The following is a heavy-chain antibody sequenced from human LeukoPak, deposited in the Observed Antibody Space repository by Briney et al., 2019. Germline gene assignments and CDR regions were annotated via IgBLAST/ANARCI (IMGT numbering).Heavy chain of an antibody. Sequence: PGGSLRLSCAVSGFTFNNYWMSWVRQAPGKGLESVANIKQDGSEKNYVDSVKGRFTISRDNAKKSLYLQMNSLRVEDTAMYYCATVHQDGYNKNYLDYWGQGTLVTVSS. V-gene: IGHV3-7*01. CDR3: ATVHQDGYNKNYLDY. D-gene: IGHD5-24*01. J-gene: IGHJ4*02. CDR1: GFTFNNYW. CDR2: IKQDGSEK.